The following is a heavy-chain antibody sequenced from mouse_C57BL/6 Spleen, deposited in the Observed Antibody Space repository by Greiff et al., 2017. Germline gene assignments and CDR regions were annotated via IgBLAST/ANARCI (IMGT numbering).Heavy chain of an antibody. Sequence: QVQLQQSGAELVKPGASVKISCKASGYAFSSYWMNWVKQRPGKGLEWIGQIYPGDGDTNYNGKFKGKATLTADKSSSTAYMQLSSLTSEDSAVYFCARAGVWSYGYDQEAMDYWGQGTSVTVSS. CDR3: ARAGVWSYGYDQEAMDY. V-gene: IGHV1-80*01. CDR2: IYPGDGDT. CDR1: GYAFSSYW. D-gene: IGHD2-2*01. J-gene: IGHJ4*01.